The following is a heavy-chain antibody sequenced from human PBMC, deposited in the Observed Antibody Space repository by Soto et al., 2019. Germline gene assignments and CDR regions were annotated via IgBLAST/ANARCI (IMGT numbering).Heavy chain of an antibody. CDR1: GGSIDSGAFS. D-gene: IGHD6-19*01. CDR2: VTHSGTA. J-gene: IGHJ4*02. V-gene: IGHV4-30-2*01. Sequence: LSLSCAVSGGSIDSGAFSLSWIRQPPGKGLEWIGYVTHSGTAYSIPSLNGRLTLSVDSSQTQFSLKLTSVTAADSAFYYCARIHWAQSSLDYWGRGILVTVYS. CDR3: ARIHWAQSSLDY.